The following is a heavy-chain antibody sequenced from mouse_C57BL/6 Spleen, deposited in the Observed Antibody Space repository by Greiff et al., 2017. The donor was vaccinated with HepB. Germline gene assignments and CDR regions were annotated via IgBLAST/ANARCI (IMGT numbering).Heavy chain of an antibody. J-gene: IGHJ2*01. CDR3: ARDRDYGSSFYYFDY. Sequence: VQLQQSGPGLVKPSQSLSLTCSVTGYSITSGYYWNWIRQFPGNKLEWMGYISYDGSNNYNPSLKNRISITRDTSKNQFFLKLNSVTTEDTATYYCARDRDYGSSFYYFDYWGQGTTLTVSS. V-gene: IGHV3-6*01. CDR2: ISYDGSN. D-gene: IGHD1-1*01. CDR1: GYSITSGYY.